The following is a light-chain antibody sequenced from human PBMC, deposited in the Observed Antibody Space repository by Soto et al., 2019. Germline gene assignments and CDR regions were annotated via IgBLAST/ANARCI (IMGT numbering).Light chain of an antibody. Sequence: QSALTQPPSASGSPGQSVTISCTGTSSDVGGYNYVSWYQQHPGKAPKLMIYEVSRWPSGVPDRFSGSRSGNTASLTVSGLQAEDEADYYCSSYAASNNVIFGGGTKLTVL. CDR1: SSDVGGYNY. V-gene: IGLV2-8*01. CDR3: SSYAASNNVI. CDR2: EVS. J-gene: IGLJ2*01.